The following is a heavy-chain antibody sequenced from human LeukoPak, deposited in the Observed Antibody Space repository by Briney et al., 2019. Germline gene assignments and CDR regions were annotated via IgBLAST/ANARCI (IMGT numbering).Heavy chain of an antibody. CDR1: GGSISSGGYS. CDR2: IYHSGST. D-gene: IGHD4-17*01. Sequence: PSETLSLTCAVSGGSISSGGYSWSWIRQPPGEGLEWIGYIYHSGSTYYNPSLKGRVTISVDRSKNQFSLKLSSVTAADTAVYYCARGGPDYGDYIFNWGQGTLVTVSS. V-gene: IGHV4-30-2*01. CDR3: ARGGPDYGDYIFN. J-gene: IGHJ4*02.